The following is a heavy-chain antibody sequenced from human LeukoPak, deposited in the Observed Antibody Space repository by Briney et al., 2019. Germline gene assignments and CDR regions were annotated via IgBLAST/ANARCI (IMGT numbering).Heavy chain of an antibody. V-gene: IGHV3-7*05. CDR1: GLNFRSFW. D-gene: IGHD6-6*01. J-gene: IGHJ4*02. CDR2: IKQDETEK. CDR3: ANQGIAARDV. Sequence: GGSLRLSCAVSGLNFRSFWMSWVRQAPGKGLEWVANIKQDETEKFYVDSVKGRFTISRDNAKNSLYLQMNSLRAEDTAVYYCANQGIAARDVWGQGTLVTVSS.